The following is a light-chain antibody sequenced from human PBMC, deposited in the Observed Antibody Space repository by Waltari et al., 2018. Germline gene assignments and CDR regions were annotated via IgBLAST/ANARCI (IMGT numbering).Light chain of an antibody. J-gene: IGKJ3*01. V-gene: IGKV3-11*01. Sequence: TQTPSTLSASVGDRVTITCRASQSFNNYLAWYQQKPGQAPRLLIYDASTRATGIAARFSGSGSGTDFTLTISSLEPEDSAVYYCQERSDWRGLTFGPGTKVDIK. CDR3: QERSDWRGLT. CDR2: DAS. CDR1: QSFNNY.